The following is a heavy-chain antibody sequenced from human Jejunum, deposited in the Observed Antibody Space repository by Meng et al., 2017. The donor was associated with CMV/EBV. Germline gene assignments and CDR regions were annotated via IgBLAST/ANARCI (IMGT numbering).Heavy chain of an antibody. CDR3: ATAGEFRFDN. V-gene: IGHV3-74*01. CDR1: GFTFNNYW. Sequence: LSCAASGFTFNNYWMQWVRQAPGKGLVWVSRMNSDGSTTNYADSVKGRFTISRDNAKNTLYLQMNSLSAEDTAVYYCATAGEFRFDNWGQGTLVTVSS. D-gene: IGHD3-16*01. J-gene: IGHJ4*02. CDR2: MNSDGSTT.